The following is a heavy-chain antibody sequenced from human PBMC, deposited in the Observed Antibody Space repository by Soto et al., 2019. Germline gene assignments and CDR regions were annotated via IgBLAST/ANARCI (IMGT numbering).Heavy chain of an antibody. CDR1: GFTFSSYS. Sequence: PGGSLRLSCAASGFTFSSYSMNWVRQAPGKGLEWVSSISSSSSSYIYYADSVKGRFTISRDNAKNSLYLQMNSLRAEDTAVYYCARDWGLSRIAAAGTAYGMDVWGQGTTVTVSS. D-gene: IGHD6-13*01. V-gene: IGHV3-21*01. CDR3: ARDWGLSRIAAAGTAYGMDV. CDR2: ISSSSSSYI. J-gene: IGHJ6*01.